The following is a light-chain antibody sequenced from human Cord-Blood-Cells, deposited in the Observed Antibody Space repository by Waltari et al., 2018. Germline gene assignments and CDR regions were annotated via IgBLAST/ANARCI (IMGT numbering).Light chain of an antibody. CDR3: AAWDDSLNGSYV. J-gene: IGLJ1*01. CDR2: SNK. V-gene: IGLV1-44*01. Sequence: QSVLTQPPSASGTPGQRVTISCSGSSSNIGSNTVNWYQQLPGTAPKLLIYSNKQRPSGVPDRFSGSKSGTSASLAISGLQSEDEADCYCAAWDDSLNGSYVFGTGTKVTVL. CDR1: SSNIGSNT.